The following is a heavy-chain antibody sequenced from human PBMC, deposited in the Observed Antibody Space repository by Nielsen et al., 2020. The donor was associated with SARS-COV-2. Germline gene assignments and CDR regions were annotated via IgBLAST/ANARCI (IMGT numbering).Heavy chain of an antibody. CDR1: GFTFGDYA. CDR3: TRYLGYDPIARRGEDFDY. D-gene: IGHD3-22*01. CDR2: IRSKAYGGTT. J-gene: IGHJ4*02. Sequence: GESLKISCTASGFTFGDYAMSWFRQAPGKGLEWVGFIRSKAYGGTTEYAASVKGRFTISRDDSKSIAYLQMNSLKTEDTAVYYCTRYLGYDPIARRGEDFDYWGQGTLVTVSS. V-gene: IGHV3-49*03.